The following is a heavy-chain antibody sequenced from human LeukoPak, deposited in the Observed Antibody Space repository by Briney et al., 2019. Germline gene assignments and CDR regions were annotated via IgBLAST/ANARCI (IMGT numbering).Heavy chain of an antibody. Sequence: GGSLRLSCAASGFTCSSYWMHWVHQAPGKALVWVSRINSDGSSTSYADSVKGRFTISRDNAKNTLYLQMNSLRAEDTAVYYCARVLSRDSSGYVPLNWFDPWGQGTLVTVSS. V-gene: IGHV3-74*01. J-gene: IGHJ5*02. CDR3: ARVLSRDSSGYVPLNWFDP. D-gene: IGHD3-22*01. CDR2: INSDGSST. CDR1: GFTCSSYW.